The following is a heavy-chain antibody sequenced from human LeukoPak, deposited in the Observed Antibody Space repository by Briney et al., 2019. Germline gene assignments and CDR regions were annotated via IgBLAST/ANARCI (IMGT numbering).Heavy chain of an antibody. CDR3: AKGPYYYDSSGYYAT. CDR2: ISGSGGST. J-gene: IGHJ5*02. CDR1: GFTFSSYA. D-gene: IGHD3-22*01. V-gene: IGHV3-23*01. Sequence: GGSLRLSCAASGFTFSSYAMSWVRQAPGKGLEWVSAISGSGGSTYYADSVKGRFTISRDNSKNTLYLQMNSLGAEDTAVYYCAKGPYYYDSSGYYATWGQGTLVTVSS.